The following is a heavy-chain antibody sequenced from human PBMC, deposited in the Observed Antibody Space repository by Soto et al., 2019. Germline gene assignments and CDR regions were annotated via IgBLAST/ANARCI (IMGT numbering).Heavy chain of an antibody. J-gene: IGHJ3*02. CDR3: ARAYGDYAFDI. CDR2: IYYSGST. Sequence: SETLSLTCTVSGGSISSSSYYWGWIRQPPGKGLEWIGSIYYSGSTYYNPSLKSRVTISVDTSKNQFPLKLSSVTAADTAVYYCARAYGDYAFDIWGQGTMVTVSS. V-gene: IGHV4-39*01. CDR1: GGSISSSSYY. D-gene: IGHD4-17*01.